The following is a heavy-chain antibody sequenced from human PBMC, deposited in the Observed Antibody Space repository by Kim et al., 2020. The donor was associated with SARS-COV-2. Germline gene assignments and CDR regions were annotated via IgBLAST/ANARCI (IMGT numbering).Heavy chain of an antibody. D-gene: IGHD6-19*01. CDR2: ITNSGGST. CDR3: AKDENLAVGGMGLNYFDY. Sequence: GGSLRLSCAASGFTFSIYAMSWVRQAPGKGLEWVSTITNSGGSTYYADSVKGRFTISRDNSKNTLYLQMNSLRAEDTAVYYCAKDENLAVGGMGLNYFDYWGQGTLVTVSS. J-gene: IGHJ4*02. V-gene: IGHV3-23*01. CDR1: GFTFSIYA.